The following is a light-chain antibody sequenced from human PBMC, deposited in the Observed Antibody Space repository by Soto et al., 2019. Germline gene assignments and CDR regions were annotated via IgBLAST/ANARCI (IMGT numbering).Light chain of an antibody. Sequence: QSALTQPASVSGSPGQSITISCTGTSSDVGGYNYVSWYQQHPGKAPKLMLYEVTNRPSGVSNRFSGSKSGNTASLTISGLQAEDEADYYCSSYTSSATWVFGGGTKLT. CDR1: SSDVGGYNY. J-gene: IGLJ3*02. V-gene: IGLV2-14*01. CDR3: SSYTSSATWV. CDR2: EVT.